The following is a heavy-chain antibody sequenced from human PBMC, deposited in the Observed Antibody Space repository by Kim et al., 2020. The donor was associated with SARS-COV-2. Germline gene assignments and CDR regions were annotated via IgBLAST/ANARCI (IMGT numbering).Heavy chain of an antibody. J-gene: IGHJ4*02. CDR3: ARVAYSQGRRREFDY. D-gene: IGHD2-21*01. Sequence: SIMTRFTLSVDSSKNQFSLKMDSVTAADTAVYYCARVAYSQGRRREFDYWGQGTLVTVSS. V-gene: IGHV4-34*01.